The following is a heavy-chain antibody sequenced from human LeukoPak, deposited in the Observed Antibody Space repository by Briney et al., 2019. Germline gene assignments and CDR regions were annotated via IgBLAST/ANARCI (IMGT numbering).Heavy chain of an antibody. CDR1: GYTFSGYY. V-gene: IGHV1-2*02. D-gene: IGHD3-9*01. J-gene: IGHJ4*02. CDR3: ARGYDILTGYPGADFDY. Sequence: GASVKVSCKASGYTFSGYYMHWVRQAPGQGLEWMGWINPNSGDTNYAQKFQGRVTMTSDTSISTAYMELSRLRSDDTAVYYCARGYDILTGYPGADFDYWGQGTLVTVSS. CDR2: INPNSGDT.